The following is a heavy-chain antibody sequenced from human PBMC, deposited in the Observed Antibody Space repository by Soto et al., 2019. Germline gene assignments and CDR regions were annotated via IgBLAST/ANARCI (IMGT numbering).Heavy chain of an antibody. J-gene: IGHJ6*02. CDR1: GGCISSSNW. V-gene: IGHV4-4*02. Sequence: PSETLSLTCAVPGGCISSSNWWSWVRQPPGKGLEWIGEIYHSGSTNYNPSLKSRVTISVDKSKNQFSLKLSSVTAADTAVYYCARGPIGSTTSYYYYGMDVWGQGTTVT. D-gene: IGHD2-2*01. CDR3: ARGPIGSTTSYYYYGMDV. CDR2: IYHSGST.